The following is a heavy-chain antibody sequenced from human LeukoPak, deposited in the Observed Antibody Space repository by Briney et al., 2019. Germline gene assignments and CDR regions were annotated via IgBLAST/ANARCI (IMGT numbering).Heavy chain of an antibody. Sequence: GGSLGLSCAASGFTFSSYAMSWVRQAPGKGLEWVSAISGSGGSTYYADSVKGRFTISRDNSKNTLYLQMNSLRAEDTAVYYCARETRQLYYDSGAFDIWGQGTMVTVSS. CDR3: ARETRQLYYDSGAFDI. J-gene: IGHJ3*02. V-gene: IGHV3-23*01. CDR1: GFTFSSYA. D-gene: IGHD3-22*01. CDR2: ISGSGGST.